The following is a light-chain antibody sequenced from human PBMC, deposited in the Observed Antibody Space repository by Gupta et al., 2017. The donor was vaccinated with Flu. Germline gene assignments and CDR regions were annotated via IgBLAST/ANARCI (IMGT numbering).Light chain of an antibody. Sequence: SYELTQPPSVSVSPGQTASISCSADKLGDKYVSWYQQRPGQSPVLVIYQDNVRPSGIPERFSGSNSGNTATLTISGTQAMDEADYYCHSSGTSAARVIFGGGTKLTVL. J-gene: IGLJ2*01. V-gene: IGLV3-1*01. CDR1: KLGDKY. CDR2: QDN. CDR3: HSSGTSAARVI.